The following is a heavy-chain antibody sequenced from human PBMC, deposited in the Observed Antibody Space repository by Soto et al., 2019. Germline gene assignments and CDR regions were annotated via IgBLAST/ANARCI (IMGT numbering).Heavy chain of an antibody. D-gene: IGHD2-2*01. Sequence: SETLSLTCTVSGGSISSSSYYWGWIRQPPGKGLEWIGSIYYSGSTYYNPSLKSRVTISVDTSKNQFSLKLSSVTAADTAVYYCARAGKIVVVPAATFYYYYMDVWGKGTTVTVSS. CDR3: ARAGKIVVVPAATFYYYYMDV. CDR1: GGSISSSSYY. J-gene: IGHJ6*03. CDR2: IYYSGST. V-gene: IGHV4-39*01.